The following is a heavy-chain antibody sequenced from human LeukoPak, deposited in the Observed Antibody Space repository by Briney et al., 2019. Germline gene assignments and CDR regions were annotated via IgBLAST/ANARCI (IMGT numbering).Heavy chain of an antibody. J-gene: IGHJ4*02. CDR2: ITNNPHSYTA. D-gene: IGHD6-25*01. CDR1: GFTFSSYE. CDR3: ARDTAAALDF. Sequence: PGGSLRLSCAASGFTFSSYEMNWVRQAPGKGLEWVARITNNPHSYTAQYAASVKGRFTVSRDDSENSLDLQMNNLKTEDTAVYYCARDTAAALDFWGQGTLVTVSS. V-gene: IGHV3-72*01.